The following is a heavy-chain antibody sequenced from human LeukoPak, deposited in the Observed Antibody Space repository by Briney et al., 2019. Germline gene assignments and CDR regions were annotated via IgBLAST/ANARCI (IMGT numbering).Heavy chain of an antibody. V-gene: IGHV3-23*01. CDR1: GFTFSSYA. Sequence: GGSLRLSCAASGFTFSSYAMSWVRQAPGKGLEWVSAISGSGGSTYYADSVKGRFTISRDNSKNTLYLQMNSLRAEDTAVYYCAKGSMLVVVMSYGMDVWGQGTTVTVSS. D-gene: IGHD3-22*01. CDR2: ISGSGGST. CDR3: AKGSMLVVVMSYGMDV. J-gene: IGHJ6*02.